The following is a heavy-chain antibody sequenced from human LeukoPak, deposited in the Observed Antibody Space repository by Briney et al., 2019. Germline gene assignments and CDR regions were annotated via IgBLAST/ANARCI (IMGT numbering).Heavy chain of an antibody. J-gene: IGHJ4*02. V-gene: IGHV3-48*04. CDR3: ARDRPESGYDDDY. Sequence: GASLRLSCTASGFTFSSYSMNWVRQAPGKRLEWLSYITSTSSSIFYADSVKGRFTISRDNAKSSLYLQMNSLRVEDTAVYYCARDRPESGYDDDYWGQGTLVSVSS. CDR2: ITSTSSSI. CDR1: GFTFSSYS. D-gene: IGHD5-12*01.